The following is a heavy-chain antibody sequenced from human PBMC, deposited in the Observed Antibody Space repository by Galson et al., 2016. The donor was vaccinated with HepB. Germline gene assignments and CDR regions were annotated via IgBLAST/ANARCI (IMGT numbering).Heavy chain of an antibody. CDR2: IYYSGST. D-gene: IGHD5-18*01. CDR1: GDSISSSSYF. J-gene: IGHJ4*02. CDR3: ARVDTAMVHFDY. Sequence: SETLSLTCTVSGDSISSSSYFWGWIRQPPGKGLEWIGSIYYSGSTYYNPSLKSRVTISLDTSKNQFSLKLSSVTAADTAVYYCARVDTAMVHFDYWGQGTLVTVSS. V-gene: IGHV4-39*07.